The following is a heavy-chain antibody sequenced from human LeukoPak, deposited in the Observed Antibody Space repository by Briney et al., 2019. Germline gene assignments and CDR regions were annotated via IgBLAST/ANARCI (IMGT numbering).Heavy chain of an antibody. D-gene: IGHD3-9*01. CDR2: IVGSSSYT. J-gene: IGHJ4*02. CDR3: ARDGSRLDWLSSGFDY. CDR1: GFTFRDYH. V-gene: IGHV3-11*06. Sequence: GGSLRLSCAASGFTFRDYHMSWIRQAPGKGLEWVAYIVGSSSYTNYADSVKGRFTISRDNGENSLYLQMNSLRDEDTAVYYCARDGSRLDWLSSGFDYWGQGTLVTVSS.